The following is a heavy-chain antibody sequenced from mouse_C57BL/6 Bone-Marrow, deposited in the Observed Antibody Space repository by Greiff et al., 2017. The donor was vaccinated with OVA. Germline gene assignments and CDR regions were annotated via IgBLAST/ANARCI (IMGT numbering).Heavy chain of an antibody. Sequence: EVKLQESGGGLVKPGGSLKLSCAASGFTFSSYAMSWVRQTPEKRLEWVATISDGGSYTYYPDNVKGRFTISRDNAKNNLYLQMSHLKSEDTAMYYCARDKAPYYYGSSYWYFDVWGTGTTVTVSS. V-gene: IGHV5-4*01. D-gene: IGHD1-1*01. CDR2: ISDGGSYT. J-gene: IGHJ1*03. CDR3: ARDKAPYYYGSSYWYFDV. CDR1: GFTFSSYA.